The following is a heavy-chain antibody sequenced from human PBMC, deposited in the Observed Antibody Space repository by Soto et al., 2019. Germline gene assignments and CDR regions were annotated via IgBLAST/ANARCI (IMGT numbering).Heavy chain of an antibody. CDR3: ARRGLYGSGSYYSFGYYYMDV. Sequence: SETLSLTCTVSGGSISSYYWSWIRQPPGKGLEWIGYIYYSGSTNYNPSLKSRVTISVDTSKNQFSLKLSSVTAADTAVYYCARRGLYGSGSYYSFGYYYMDVWGKGTTVTVSS. J-gene: IGHJ6*03. V-gene: IGHV4-59*08. CDR2: IYYSGST. D-gene: IGHD3-10*01. CDR1: GGSISSYY.